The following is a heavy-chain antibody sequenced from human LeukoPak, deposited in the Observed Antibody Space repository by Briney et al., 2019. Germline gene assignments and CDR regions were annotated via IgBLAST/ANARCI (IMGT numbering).Heavy chain of an antibody. CDR1: GFTFSSYA. CDR2: INNSGGST. D-gene: IGHD4-17*01. Sequence: GGSLRLSCAASGFTFSSYAMNWVRQAPGKGLAWVSGINNSGGSTYYADSVKGRFTISRDNSKNTLYLQMNSLRAEDTAVYYCAKPPGLRRLDPWGQGTLVTDSS. V-gene: IGHV3-23*01. J-gene: IGHJ5*02. CDR3: AKPPGLRRLDP.